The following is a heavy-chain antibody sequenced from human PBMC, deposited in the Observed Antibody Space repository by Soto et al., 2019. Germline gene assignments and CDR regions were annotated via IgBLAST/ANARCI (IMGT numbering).Heavy chain of an antibody. CDR3: SRSLPLNYYYYGMDV. Sequence: GASVKVSCKASGYTFTGYYMHWVRQAPGQGLEWMGWINPNSSGTNYAQKFQGRVTMTRDTSISTAYMELSSLRSEDTAVYYCSRSLPLNYYYYGMDVWGQGTTVTVSS. J-gene: IGHJ6*02. CDR1: GYTFTGYY. CDR2: INPNSSGT. D-gene: IGHD6-13*01. V-gene: IGHV1-2*02.